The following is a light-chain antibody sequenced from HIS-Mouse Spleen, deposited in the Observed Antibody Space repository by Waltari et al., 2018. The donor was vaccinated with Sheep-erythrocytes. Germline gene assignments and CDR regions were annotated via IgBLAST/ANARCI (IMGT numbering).Light chain of an antibody. CDR3: CSYAGSSTPWV. Sequence: QSALTQPASVSGSPGQSIPISCTGTSSDVGSYNLFSWYQQHPGKAPKLMIHEGSKRPSGVSNRFSGSKSGNTASLTISGLQAEDEADYYCCSYAGSSTPWVFGGGTKLTVL. CDR1: SSDVGSYNL. J-gene: IGLJ3*02. CDR2: EGS. V-gene: IGLV2-23*01.